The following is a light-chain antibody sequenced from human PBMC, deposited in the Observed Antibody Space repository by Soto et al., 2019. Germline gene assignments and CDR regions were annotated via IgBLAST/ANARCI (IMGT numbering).Light chain of an antibody. J-gene: IGKJ5*01. V-gene: IGKV3-20*01. CDR2: GAS. CDR3: QQYGNSPIT. CDR1: QSVTSSY. Sequence: EIVLTQSPGTLSFSPGERATLSFRSSQSVTSSYLAWYQHKRGQAPRLLIYGASSRATGISDRFSGSGSGTDFTLTISRLEPEDFAVYYCQQYGNSPITFGQGTRLEI.